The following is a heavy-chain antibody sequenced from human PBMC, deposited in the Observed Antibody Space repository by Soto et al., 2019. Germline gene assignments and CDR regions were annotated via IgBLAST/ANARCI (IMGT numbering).Heavy chain of an antibody. CDR2: IYYSGST. Sequence: PSETLSLTCTVSCGSISSSSYYWGWIRQPPGKGLEWIGSIYYSGSTYYNPSLKSRVTISVDTSKNQFSLKLSSVTAADTAVYNCARGRNWFDPWGQGTLVTVSS. J-gene: IGHJ5*02. CDR3: ARGRNWFDP. CDR1: CGSISSSSYY. V-gene: IGHV4-39*01.